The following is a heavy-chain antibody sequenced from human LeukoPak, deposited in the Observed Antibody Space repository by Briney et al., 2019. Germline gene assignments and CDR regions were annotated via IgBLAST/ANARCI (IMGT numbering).Heavy chain of an antibody. CDR3: AREYATAGTGSNYFDY. CDR1: GGSSSRNY. V-gene: IGHV4-59*01. D-gene: IGHD6-13*01. J-gene: IGHJ4*02. CDR2: IYYSGST. Sequence: SETLSLTGTVSGGSSSRNYSSWIRQPPGKRLEWIGYIYYSGSTNYNPSLKSRVTISGDTSKNQFSLKLSSVTAADTAVYYCAREYATAGTGSNYFDYWGQGTLVTVSS.